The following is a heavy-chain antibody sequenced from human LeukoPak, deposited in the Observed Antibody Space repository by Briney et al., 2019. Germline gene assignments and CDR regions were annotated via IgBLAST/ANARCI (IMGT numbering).Heavy chain of an antibody. CDR2: ISYDGSNK. V-gene: IGHV3-30-3*01. Sequence: PGGSQRLSCAASGFTFSSYAMHWVRQAPGKGLEWVAVISYDGSNKYYADSVKGRFTISRDNSKNTLYLQMNSLRAEDTAVYYCARDRCSSTSCFLNGGYYFDYWGQGTLVTVSS. CDR1: GFTFSSYA. D-gene: IGHD2-2*01. J-gene: IGHJ4*02. CDR3: ARDRCSSTSCFLNGGYYFDY.